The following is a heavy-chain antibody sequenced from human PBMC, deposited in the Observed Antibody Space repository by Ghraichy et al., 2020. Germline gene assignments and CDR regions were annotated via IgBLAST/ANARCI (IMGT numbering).Heavy chain of an antibody. J-gene: IGHJ4*02. V-gene: IGHV3-53*01. CDR1: GVTVSSSY. CDR3: ARGNNWDHFFVH. Sequence: GESLNISCAASGVTVSSSYMSWVRQAPGRGLEWVSVTYAGGTTYYADSVRGRFILSRDNSGNTVFLQMNSLRAEDTAVYYCARGNNWDHFFVHWGQGTLVTVSS. D-gene: IGHD1-20*01. CDR2: TYAGGTT.